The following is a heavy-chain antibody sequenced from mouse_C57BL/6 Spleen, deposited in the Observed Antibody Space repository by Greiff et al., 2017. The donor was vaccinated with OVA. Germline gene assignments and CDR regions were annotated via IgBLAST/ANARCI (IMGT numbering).Heavy chain of an antibody. CDR2: IDPADSYT. D-gene: IGHD1-1*01. Sequence: QVQLQQPGAELVRPGTSVKLSCKASGYTFTSYWMHWVKQRPGQGLEWIGVIDPADSYTNYNQKFKGKATLTVDTSSSTAYMQLRSLTSEDSAVYYCAYYYGSSPYWYFDVWGTGTTVTVSS. V-gene: IGHV1-59*01. CDR3: AYYYGSSPYWYFDV. CDR1: GYTFTSYW. J-gene: IGHJ1*03.